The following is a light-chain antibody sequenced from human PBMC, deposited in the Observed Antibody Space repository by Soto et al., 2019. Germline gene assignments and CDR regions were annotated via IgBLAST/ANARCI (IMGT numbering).Light chain of an antibody. V-gene: IGKV3-15*01. CDR2: GAS. Sequence: EIVMTQSPATLSVSPGERATLSCRASQRVSSNLAWYQQKAGQAPRLLIYGASTRATGTPGRFSGSGSGTEFTLTISSLQSEDFAVYYCQQYNNWPPYTFGQGTKLEIK. J-gene: IGKJ2*01. CDR1: QRVSSN. CDR3: QQYNNWPPYT.